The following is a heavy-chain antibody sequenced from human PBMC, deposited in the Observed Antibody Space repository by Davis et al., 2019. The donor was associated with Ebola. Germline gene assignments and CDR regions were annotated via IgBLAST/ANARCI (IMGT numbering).Heavy chain of an antibody. CDR1: GFTFSSYA. Sequence: GESLKISCAASGFTFSSYAMSWVRQAPGKGLEWVSAISGSGGSTYYADSVKGRFTISRDNSKNTLYLQMNSLRAEDTAVYYCANSNSGNKGRWFDPWGQGTLVTVSS. D-gene: IGHD5-12*01. CDR2: ISGSGGST. CDR3: ANSNSGNKGRWFDP. V-gene: IGHV3-23*01. J-gene: IGHJ5*02.